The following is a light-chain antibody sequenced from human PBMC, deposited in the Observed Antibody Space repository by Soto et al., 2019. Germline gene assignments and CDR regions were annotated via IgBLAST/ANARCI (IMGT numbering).Light chain of an antibody. CDR3: LQYSSYPYS. Sequence: DIQMNQSPSSLSASVGDRVTITCRASQGISNYLAWYQQKPGKGPKLLIYAASTLQSGVPSRFSGSGAGTESTLTISGLQPDDFASYYCLQYSSYPYSFGQGTKVGIK. CDR1: QGISNY. J-gene: IGKJ2*03. CDR2: AAS. V-gene: IGKV1-27*01.